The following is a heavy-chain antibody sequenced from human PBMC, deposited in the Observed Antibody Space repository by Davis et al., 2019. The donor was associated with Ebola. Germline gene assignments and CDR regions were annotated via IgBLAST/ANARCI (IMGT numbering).Heavy chain of an antibody. CDR2: ISPGDSYI. CDR3: ARQDEYSNGLAAY. V-gene: IGHV5-10-1*01. D-gene: IGHD6-19*01. J-gene: IGHJ4*02. Sequence: GESLKISCKGSGFIFDNYWIDWVRQMPGKGLEWMGTISPGDSYIKYNPSFQGHVIISADRSITTVYLQWSSLRASDTATYYCARQDEYSNGLAAYWGQGTLVTVSS. CDR1: GFIFDNYW.